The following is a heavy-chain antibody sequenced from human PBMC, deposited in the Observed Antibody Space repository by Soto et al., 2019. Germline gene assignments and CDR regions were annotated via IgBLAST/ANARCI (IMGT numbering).Heavy chain of an antibody. CDR3: ARGGNRYSSTSSGVGGFDY. CDR2: IFHSGTT. V-gene: IGHV4-59*01. CDR1: GASISSSY. D-gene: IGHD6-6*01. J-gene: IGHJ4*02. Sequence: LSPTCTVTGASISSSYWPLLRPLPGTRLEWIGYIFHSGTTNYNPSLKSRVTISVDTSKNQFSLNLSSLTTADTAVYFCARGGNRYSSTSSGVGGFDYWGQGTLVTVSS.